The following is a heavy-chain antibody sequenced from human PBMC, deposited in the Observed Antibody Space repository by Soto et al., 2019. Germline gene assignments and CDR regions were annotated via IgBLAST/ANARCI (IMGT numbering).Heavy chain of an antibody. Sequence: SETLSLTCAVSGGSISSGGYSWSWIRHPPGKGLEWIGYIYHSGSTYYNPSLKSRVTISVDRSKNQFSLKLSSVAAADTAVYYCARERSSGTAGFDPWGQGTLVTVSS. J-gene: IGHJ5*02. V-gene: IGHV4-30-2*01. CDR3: ARERSSGTAGFDP. D-gene: IGHD6-19*01. CDR1: GGSISSGGYS. CDR2: IYHSGST.